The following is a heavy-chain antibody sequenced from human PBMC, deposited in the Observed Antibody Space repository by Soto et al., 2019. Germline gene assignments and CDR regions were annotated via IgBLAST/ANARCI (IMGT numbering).Heavy chain of an antibody. CDR3: ARGRSRTNYFDY. CDR1: GYTFTSYD. V-gene: IGHV1-8*01. J-gene: IGHJ4*02. CDR2: MNPNSGNT. Sequence: QVQLVQSGAEVKKPGASVKVSCKASGYTFTSYDINWVRQATGQGLECMGWMNPNSGNTGYAQKFQGRVTMTTNTSMSTAYMELSSLRSEDTAVYYCARGRSRTNYFDYWGQGTLVTVSS.